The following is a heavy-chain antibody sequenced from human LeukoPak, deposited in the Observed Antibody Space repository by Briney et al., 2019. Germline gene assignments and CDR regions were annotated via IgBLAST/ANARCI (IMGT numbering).Heavy chain of an antibody. Sequence: PGGSLRLSCAASGFTFSNYWMSWVRQAPGKGLEWVANIKFDGSEKFYVDSVKGRFTISRDNAKNSLYLQMNSLRAEDTAVYYCARDQLYGTNAFDIWGQGTMVTVSS. D-gene: IGHD1-1*01. CDR3: ARDQLYGTNAFDI. CDR2: IKFDGSEK. J-gene: IGHJ3*02. CDR1: GFTFSNYW. V-gene: IGHV3-7*01.